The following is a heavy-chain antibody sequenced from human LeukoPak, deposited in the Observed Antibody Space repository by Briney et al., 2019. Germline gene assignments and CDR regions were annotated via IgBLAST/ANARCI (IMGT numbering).Heavy chain of an antibody. Sequence: GGSLRLSCAASGFTFSSYGMHWVRQAPGKGLEWVAVIWYDGTNKYYADSVKGRFTISRDNSKNTLYLQMSSLRAEDTAVYYCAKVVAVAQFDYWGQGTLVTVSS. CDR3: AKVVAVAQFDY. V-gene: IGHV3-30*02. CDR2: IWYDGTNK. J-gene: IGHJ4*02. CDR1: GFTFSSYG. D-gene: IGHD6-19*01.